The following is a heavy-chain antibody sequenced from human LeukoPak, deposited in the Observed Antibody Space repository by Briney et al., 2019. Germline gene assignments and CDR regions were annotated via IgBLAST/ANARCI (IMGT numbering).Heavy chain of an antibody. CDR3: AKGDTS. CDR1: GFNFSNYD. J-gene: IGHJ5*02. Sequence: GGSLRLSCAASGFNFSNYDIHWVRQTPGKGLEWVAFIRYDGSDKYYADSVEGRFIISRDNSKNTLYLQMNSLRAEDTAVYYCAKGDTSWGQGTLVTVSS. D-gene: IGHD2-21*02. CDR2: IRYDGSDK. V-gene: IGHV3-30*02.